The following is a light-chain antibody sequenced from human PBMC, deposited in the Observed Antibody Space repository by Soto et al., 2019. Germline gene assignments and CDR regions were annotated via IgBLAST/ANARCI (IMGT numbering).Light chain of an antibody. Sequence: QSVLTQPASVSGSPGQSITISCTGTSSDVGNYILVSWYQQHPGKAPKLLIYEVTKRPSGVSNRFSGSKSGNTASLTISGLQAEDEADYHCCSYAGSSTWVFGGGTKVTVL. V-gene: IGLV2-23*02. CDR3: CSYAGSSTWV. CDR1: SSDVGNYIL. J-gene: IGLJ3*02. CDR2: EVT.